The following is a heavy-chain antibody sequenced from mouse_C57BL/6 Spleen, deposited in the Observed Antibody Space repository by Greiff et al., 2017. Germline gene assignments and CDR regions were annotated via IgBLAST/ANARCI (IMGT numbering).Heavy chain of an antibody. CDR2: IYPGDGDT. Sequence: QVQLQQSGAELVKPGASVKISCKASGYAFSSYWMNWVKQRPGKGLEWIGQIYPGDGDTNYNGKFKGKATLTADKSSSTAYMQLSSLTSEDSAVYFCARWGGGTGYWFAYWGQGTLVTVSA. CDR1: GYAFSSYW. D-gene: IGHD2-14*01. CDR3: ARWGGGTGYWFAY. V-gene: IGHV1-80*01. J-gene: IGHJ3*01.